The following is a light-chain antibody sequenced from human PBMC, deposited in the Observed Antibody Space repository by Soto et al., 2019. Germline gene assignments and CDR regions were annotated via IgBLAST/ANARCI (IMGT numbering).Light chain of an antibody. CDR2: RNN. Sequence: QSVLTQPPSASGTPGQRVTISCSGSNSNIGRNTVNWYQQLPGTAPKLLIYRNNQRPSGVPDRFSGSKSGTSASLAISGLQSDDVSDYYCASWDDGLTGYVFGTGTKVTVL. CDR1: NSNIGRNT. J-gene: IGLJ1*01. CDR3: ASWDDGLTGYV. V-gene: IGLV1-44*01.